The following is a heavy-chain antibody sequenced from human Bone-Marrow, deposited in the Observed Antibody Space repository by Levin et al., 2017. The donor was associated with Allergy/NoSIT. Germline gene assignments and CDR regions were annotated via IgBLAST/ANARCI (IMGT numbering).Heavy chain of an antibody. J-gene: IGHJ6*03. D-gene: IGHD3-3*01. Sequence: GESLKISCAASGFTFSSYGMHWVRQAPGKGLEWVAVIWYDGSNKYYADSVKGRFTISRDNSKNTLYLQMNSLRAEDTAVYYCARRNVRFLEWLFRYYYYYMDVWGKGTTVTVSS. CDR3: ARRNVRFLEWLFRYYYYYMDV. V-gene: IGHV3-33*01. CDR2: IWYDGSNK. CDR1: GFTFSSYG.